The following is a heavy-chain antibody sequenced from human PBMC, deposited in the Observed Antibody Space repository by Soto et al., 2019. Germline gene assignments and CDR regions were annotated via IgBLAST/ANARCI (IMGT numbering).Heavy chain of an antibody. CDR2: IQPSGQPI. CDR3: ARRASR. CDR1: GFTFSSSE. D-gene: IGHD1-26*01. J-gene: IGHJ3*01. Sequence: GGSMRLSCAVSGFTFSSSEMYWVRQAPGKGLEWISYIQPSGQPIFYADSVKGRFTISRDHATHSLFLQMNSLRAEDTAVYYCARRASRWGQGTMVTVSS. V-gene: IGHV3-48*03.